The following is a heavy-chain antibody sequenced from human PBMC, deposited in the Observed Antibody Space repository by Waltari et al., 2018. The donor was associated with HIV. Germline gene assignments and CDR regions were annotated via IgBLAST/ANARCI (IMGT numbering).Heavy chain of an antibody. CDR1: GSTFSRYS. Sequence: EVQLVESGGDLVKPGGSLRLSCTASGSTFSRYSTHWVRQAPGKGLEWVSYISSSSVTIYYRDSVKGRFTISRDNAENSLYLQMNSLRDDDTAMYYCVREAVDFDYWGQGTLVTVSS. D-gene: IGHD2-15*01. V-gene: IGHV3-48*02. J-gene: IGHJ4*02. CDR2: ISSSSVTI. CDR3: VREAVDFDY.